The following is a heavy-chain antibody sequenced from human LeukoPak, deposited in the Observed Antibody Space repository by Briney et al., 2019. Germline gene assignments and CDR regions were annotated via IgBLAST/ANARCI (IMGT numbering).Heavy chain of an antibody. J-gene: IGHJ5*02. V-gene: IGHV3-30*03. CDR1: GFTFSSYS. Sequence: GGSLRLSCAASGFTFSSYSMHWVRQAPGKGLEWVAVISYDGSNKYYADSVKGRFTISRDNSKNTLYLQMNSLRAEDTAVYYCARDRPWFDPWGQGTLVTVSS. CDR2: ISYDGSNK. CDR3: ARDRPWFDP.